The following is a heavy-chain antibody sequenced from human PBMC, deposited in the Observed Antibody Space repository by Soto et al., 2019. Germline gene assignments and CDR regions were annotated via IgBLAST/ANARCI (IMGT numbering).Heavy chain of an antibody. CDR1: SGPISTYY. Sequence: SETLSLTCTVSSGPISTYYWSWIWQPAGKGLEWIGRIYSSGSTLYNPSLKSRVTMSVDTSKNQISLKLSSVTAADTAVYYCAGGAAVDYFDYWGQGTLVTVSS. CDR2: IYSSGST. D-gene: IGHD6-13*01. J-gene: IGHJ4*02. CDR3: AGGAAVDYFDY. V-gene: IGHV4-4*07.